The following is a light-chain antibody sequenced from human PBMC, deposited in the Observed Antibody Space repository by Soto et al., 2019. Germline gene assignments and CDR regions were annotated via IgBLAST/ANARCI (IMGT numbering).Light chain of an antibody. V-gene: IGKV3-15*01. J-gene: IGKJ5*01. CDR3: QQYNSWTPT. Sequence: EIVMTQSPATLSVSPGERATLSCSASQSVSGNLAWYQQKPGQAPRLLIYGASTRATGIPARFSGSGSGTDFTLTISSLQSEDFALYYCQQYNSWTPTFGQGTRLEIK. CDR1: QSVSGN. CDR2: GAS.